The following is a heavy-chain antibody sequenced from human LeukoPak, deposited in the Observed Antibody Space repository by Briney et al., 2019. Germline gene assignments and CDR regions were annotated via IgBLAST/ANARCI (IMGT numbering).Heavy chain of an antibody. Sequence: ASVKVSCKASGGTFSSYAISWVRQAPGQGLEWMGRIIPILGIANYAQKFQGRVTMTRDTSISTAYMELSRLRSDDTAVYYCARRYCSSTSCYSPFDYWGQGTLVTVSS. CDR2: IIPILGIA. CDR3: ARRYCSSTSCYSPFDY. V-gene: IGHV1-69*04. CDR1: GGTFSSYA. D-gene: IGHD2-2*02. J-gene: IGHJ4*02.